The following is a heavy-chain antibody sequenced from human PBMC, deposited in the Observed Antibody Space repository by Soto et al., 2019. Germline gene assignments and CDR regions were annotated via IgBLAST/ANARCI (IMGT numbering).Heavy chain of an antibody. Sequence: SVKVSCKASGGTFSSYAISWVRQAPGQGLEWMGGIIPIFGTANYAQKFQGRVTITADESTSTAYMELSSLRSEDTAVYYCASGGPYSSGWYFTGIYYYGMDVWGQGTTVTVSS. J-gene: IGHJ6*02. CDR3: ASGGPYSSGWYFTGIYYYGMDV. CDR1: GGTFSSYA. CDR2: IIPIFGTA. D-gene: IGHD6-19*01. V-gene: IGHV1-69*13.